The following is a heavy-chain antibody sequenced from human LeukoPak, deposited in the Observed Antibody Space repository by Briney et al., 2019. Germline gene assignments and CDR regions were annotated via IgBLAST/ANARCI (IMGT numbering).Heavy chain of an antibody. CDR2: INHSGST. J-gene: IGHJ6*03. CDR1: GGSFSGYY. CDR3: AREGKITMVRGVNRYYYMDV. V-gene: IGHV4-34*01. Sequence: SETLSLTCAVYGGSFSGYYWSWIRQPPGKGLEWIGEINHSGSTNYNPSLKSRVTISVDTSKNQFSLKLSSVTAADTAVYYCAREGKITMVRGVNRYYYMDVWGKGTTVTISS. D-gene: IGHD3-10*01.